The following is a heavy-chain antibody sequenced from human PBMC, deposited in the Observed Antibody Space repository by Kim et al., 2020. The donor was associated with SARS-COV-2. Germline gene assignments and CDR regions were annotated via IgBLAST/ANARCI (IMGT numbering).Heavy chain of an antibody. J-gene: IGHJ4*02. CDR2: ISSSSSYT. CDR3: ASGTRQSIASAGTIDY. V-gene: IGHV3-11*06. D-gene: IGHD6-13*01. Sequence: GGSLRLSCAASGFTFSDYYMSWIRQAPGKGLEWVSYISSSSSYTNYADSVKGRFTISRDNVKNSLYLQMNSLRTEDTAVYYCASGTRQSIASAGTIDYWCQGTLVTVSS. CDR1: GFTFSDYY.